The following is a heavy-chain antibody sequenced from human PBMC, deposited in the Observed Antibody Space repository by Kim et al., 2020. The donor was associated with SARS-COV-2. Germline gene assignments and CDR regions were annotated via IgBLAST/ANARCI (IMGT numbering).Heavy chain of an antibody. CDR1: GGSFSGYY. Sequence: SETLSLTCAVYGGSFSGYYWSWIRQPPGKGLEWIGEINHSGSTNYNPSLKSRVTISVDTSKNQFSLKLSSVTAADTAVYYCARGQWLATGKFDPWGQGTL. CDR2: INHSGST. CDR3: ARGQWLATGKFDP. D-gene: IGHD6-19*01. V-gene: IGHV4-34*01. J-gene: IGHJ5*02.